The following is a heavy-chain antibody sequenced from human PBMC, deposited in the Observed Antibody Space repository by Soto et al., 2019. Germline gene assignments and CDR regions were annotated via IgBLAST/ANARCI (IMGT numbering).Heavy chain of an antibody. D-gene: IGHD2-15*01. V-gene: IGHV3-30-3*01. CDR2: ISYDGSNK. J-gene: IGHJ4*02. CDR1: GFTFSDYV. CDR3: ARTRNIVVVLTAAHVLAY. Sequence: PGGSLRLSCAASGFTFSDYVMDWVRQAPGKGLEWVAVISYDGSNKYYADAVRGRFTISRDNSKNTLYLQMNSLRAEDTGVYYCARTRNIVVVLTAAHVLAYWGQGALVTVSS.